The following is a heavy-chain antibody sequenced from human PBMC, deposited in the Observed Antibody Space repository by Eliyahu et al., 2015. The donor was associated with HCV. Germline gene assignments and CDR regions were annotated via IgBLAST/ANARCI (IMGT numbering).Heavy chain of an antibody. V-gene: IGHV3-33*01. Sequence: QAPGKGRGWVAVXWYDVSNKYYADSVKGRFTISRDNSKNXLYLQMNSLRAEDTAVYYCARGYSSGWWAEINWFDPWGQGTLVTVSS. CDR2: XWYDVSNK. J-gene: IGHJ5*02. CDR3: ARGYSSGWWAEINWFDP. D-gene: IGHD6-19*01.